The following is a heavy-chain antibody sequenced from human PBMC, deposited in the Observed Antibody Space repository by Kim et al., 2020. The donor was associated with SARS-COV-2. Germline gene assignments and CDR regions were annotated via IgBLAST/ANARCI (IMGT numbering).Heavy chain of an antibody. CDR3: VRENYWAFDI. CDR2: ISDSSSTT. J-gene: IGHJ3*02. D-gene: IGHD1-7*01. V-gene: IGHV3-48*04. CDR1: GFTLSLYS. Sequence: GGSLRLSCATSGFTLSLYSMNWVRQAPGKGLEWVSHISDSSSTTKYADSVKGRFTISRDNTKNSLYLQINSLRAEDTAVYYCVRENYWAFDIWCQGTMVTVSS.